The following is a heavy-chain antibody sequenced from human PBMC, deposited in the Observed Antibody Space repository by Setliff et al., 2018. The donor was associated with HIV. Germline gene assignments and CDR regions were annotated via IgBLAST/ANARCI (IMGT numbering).Heavy chain of an antibody. Sequence: SETLSLTCTVSNGSISSGNHYWSWIRQHTGKGLEWIGYIFYRGSTYYNPSLKSRVSLSIDTSKNYFSLKLTSVTAADTAMYFCARAGHYDFLGGFSAQPLDPWGRGILVTVSS. D-gene: IGHD3-3*01. V-gene: IGHV4-31*03. CDR3: ARAGHYDFLGGFSAQPLDP. CDR1: NGSISSGNHY. J-gene: IGHJ5*02. CDR2: IFYRGST.